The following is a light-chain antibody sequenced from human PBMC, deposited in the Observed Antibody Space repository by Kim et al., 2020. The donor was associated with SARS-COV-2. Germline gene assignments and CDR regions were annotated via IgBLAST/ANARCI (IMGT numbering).Light chain of an antibody. V-gene: IGKV3-20*01. CDR3: QEYGN. CDR2: GAS. J-gene: IGKJ3*01. Sequence: EIVLTQSPGTLSLSPGERATLSCRASQSVSSSYLAWYQQKPGKAPRLLIYGASSRATGIPDRCSGSGSGTDFTLAISRLEPEDFAVYYCQEYGNFGPGTKVDIK. CDR1: QSVSSSY.